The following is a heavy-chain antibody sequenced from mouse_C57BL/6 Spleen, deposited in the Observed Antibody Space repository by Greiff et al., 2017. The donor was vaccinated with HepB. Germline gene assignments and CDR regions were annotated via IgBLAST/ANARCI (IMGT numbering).Heavy chain of an antibody. Sequence: VQLQQSGPELVKPGASVKISCKASGYAFSSSWMNWVKQRPGKGLEWIGRIYPGDGDTNYNGKFKGKATLTADKSSSTAYMQLSSLTSEDSAVYFCAREKLYYGNYFDYWGQGTTLTVSS. D-gene: IGHD2-1*01. J-gene: IGHJ2*01. CDR1: GYAFSSSW. CDR3: AREKLYYGNYFDY. V-gene: IGHV1-82*01. CDR2: IYPGDGDT.